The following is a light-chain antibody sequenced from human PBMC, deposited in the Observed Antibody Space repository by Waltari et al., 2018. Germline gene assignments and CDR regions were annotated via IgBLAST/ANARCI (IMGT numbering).Light chain of an antibody. J-gene: IGKJ2*01. Sequence: DIQMTQSPSSLSASVGDRVTISCRASQTVSNYLHWYQQKPGKAPNLLIYEASTLQSGIPSRFSGSGSGTDFTLTIGSLQPEDFATYYCQQTYSFPRTFGQGTNLEIK. CDR3: QQTYSFPRT. CDR2: EAS. V-gene: IGKV1-39*01. CDR1: QTVSNY.